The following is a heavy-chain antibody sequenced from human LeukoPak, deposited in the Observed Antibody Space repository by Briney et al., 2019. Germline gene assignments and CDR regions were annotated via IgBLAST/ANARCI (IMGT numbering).Heavy chain of an antibody. CDR2: IYYSGST. CDR1: GGSISSGGYY. J-gene: IGHJ5*02. Sequence: SQTLSPTCTVSGGSISSGGYYWSWIRQHPGKGLEWIGYIYYSGSTYYNPSLKSRVTISVDTSKNQFSLKLSSVTAADTAVYYCARDSGDYDFWSGYRNNWFDPWGQGTLVTVSS. D-gene: IGHD3-3*01. CDR3: ARDSGDYDFWSGYRNNWFDP. V-gene: IGHV4-31*03.